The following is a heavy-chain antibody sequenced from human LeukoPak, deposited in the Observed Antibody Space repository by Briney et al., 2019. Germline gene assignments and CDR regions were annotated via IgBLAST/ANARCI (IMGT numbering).Heavy chain of an antibody. J-gene: IGHJ3*02. Sequence: GGSLRLSCAASGITFENYAMHWVRQAPGKGLEWVSGINWNSRNIGYEDAVKGRFTISRDNAKNPLFLQMNSLKPEDTAMYFCAKANSGTYSGTFDIWGQGTMVTVSS. CDR2: INWNSRNI. CDR1: GITFENYA. CDR3: AKANSGTYSGTFDI. V-gene: IGHV3-9*01. D-gene: IGHD1-26*01.